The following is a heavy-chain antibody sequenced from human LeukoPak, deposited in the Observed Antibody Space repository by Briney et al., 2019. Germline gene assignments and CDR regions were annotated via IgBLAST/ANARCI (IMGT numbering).Heavy chain of an antibody. Sequence: GGSLRLSCAASGXTVRSNYLSWVRQAPGKGLESVSVIYSGGSTYYADSVKGRFTISRDNSKNTLFLQMNGLRAEDTAVYYCARGPGDYFDFWGQGTLVTVSS. D-gene: IGHD1-14*01. CDR2: IYSGGST. CDR3: ARGPGDYFDF. CDR1: GXTVRSNY. J-gene: IGHJ4*02. V-gene: IGHV3-53*01.